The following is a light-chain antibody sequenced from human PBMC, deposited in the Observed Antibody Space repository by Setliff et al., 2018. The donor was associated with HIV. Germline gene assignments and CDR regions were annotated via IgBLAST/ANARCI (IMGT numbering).Light chain of an antibody. CDR2: GNS. CDR3: QSYDSSLSGFWV. J-gene: IGLJ3*02. CDR1: SSNIGAGYD. V-gene: IGLV1-40*01. Sequence: QSVLTQPPSVSGAPGQRVTISCTGSSSNIGAGYDVHWYQQLPGTAPKLIIYGNSNRPSGVPDRFSGSKSGTSASLASTGLQAEDEADYYCQSYDSSLSGFWVFGGGTK.